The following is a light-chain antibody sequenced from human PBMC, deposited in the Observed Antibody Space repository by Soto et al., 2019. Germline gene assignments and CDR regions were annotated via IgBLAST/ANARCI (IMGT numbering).Light chain of an antibody. CDR1: SSDVGGYDF. Sequence: QSALTQPAAVSGSPGQSITISCTGTSSDVGGYDFVSWYQQHPGKVPKLMLFEVSNRPSGVSNRFSGSKSGNTASLTISGLQAEDEADYYCSSYTSRSTLVFGPGTKLTVL. CDR2: EVS. J-gene: IGLJ1*01. V-gene: IGLV2-14*01. CDR3: SSYTSRSTLV.